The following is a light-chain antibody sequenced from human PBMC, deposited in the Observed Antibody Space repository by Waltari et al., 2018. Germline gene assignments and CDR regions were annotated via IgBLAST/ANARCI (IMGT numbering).Light chain of an antibody. CDR1: QGLVHTDGSTY. CDR3: MQAKFWPWT. J-gene: IGKJ1*01. CDR2: QVS. Sequence: VMTQSPLTLPVTLGQPASISCRSAQGLVHTDGSTYVSWYQQRPGQSPRRLIYQVSKRDSGVPDRFRGSGSGTDFTLEISRVEADDVGFYYCMQAKFWPWTFGQGTKVEVK. V-gene: IGKV2-30*02.